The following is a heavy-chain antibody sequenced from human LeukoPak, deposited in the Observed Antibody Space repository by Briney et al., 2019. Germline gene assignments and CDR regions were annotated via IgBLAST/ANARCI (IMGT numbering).Heavy chain of an antibody. D-gene: IGHD2-15*01. Sequence: PSETLSLTCTVSGGSISSSSYYWGWIRQPPGKGLEWIGSIYYSGSTYYNPSLKSRVTISVDTSKNQFSLKLSSVTAADTAVYYCARFDWDIARGFDYWGQGTLVTVSS. V-gene: IGHV4-39*01. CDR2: IYYSGST. CDR3: ARFDWDIARGFDY. CDR1: GGSISSSSYY. J-gene: IGHJ4*02.